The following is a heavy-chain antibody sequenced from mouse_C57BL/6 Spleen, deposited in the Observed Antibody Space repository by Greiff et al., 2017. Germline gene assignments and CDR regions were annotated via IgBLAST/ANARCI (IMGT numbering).Heavy chain of an antibody. J-gene: IGHJ4*01. CDR3: ARHENGYAMDY. Sequence: EVMLVESGGDLVKPGGSLKLSCAASGFTFSSYGMSWVRQTPDKRLEWVATISSGGSYTYYPDSVKGRFTISRDNAKNTLYLQMSSLKSENTAMYYCARHENGYAMDYWGQGTSVTVSS. V-gene: IGHV5-6*01. CDR2: ISSGGSYT. CDR1: GFTFSSYG.